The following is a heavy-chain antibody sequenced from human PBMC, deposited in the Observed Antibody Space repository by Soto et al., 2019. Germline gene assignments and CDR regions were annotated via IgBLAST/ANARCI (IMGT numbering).Heavy chain of an antibody. V-gene: IGHV4-31*03. J-gene: IGHJ6*02. CDR3: ARDKQGYCSGGSCNPYYYYGMDV. CDR2: IYYSGST. Sequence: PSETLSLTCTVSGGSISSGGYYWSWIRQHPGKGLEWIGYIYYSGSTYYNPSLKSRVTISVDTSKNQFSLRLSSVTAADTAVYYCARDKQGYCSGGSCNPYYYYGMDVWGQGTTVTVSS. CDR1: GGSISSGGYY. D-gene: IGHD2-15*01.